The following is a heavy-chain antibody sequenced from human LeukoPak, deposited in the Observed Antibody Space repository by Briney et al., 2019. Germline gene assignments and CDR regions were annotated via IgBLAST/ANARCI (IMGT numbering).Heavy chain of an antibody. J-gene: IGHJ3*02. CDR2: IYPGDSDT. CDR3: ARREGGSYFEVGAFDI. V-gene: IGHV5-51*01. Sequence: TGESLKISCKGSGYSFTSYWIGWVRQMPGKSLEWMGIIYPGDSDTRYSPSFQGQVTISADKSISTAYLQWSSLKASDTAMYYCARREGGSYFEVGAFDIWGQGTMVTVSS. D-gene: IGHD1-26*01. CDR1: GYSFTSYW.